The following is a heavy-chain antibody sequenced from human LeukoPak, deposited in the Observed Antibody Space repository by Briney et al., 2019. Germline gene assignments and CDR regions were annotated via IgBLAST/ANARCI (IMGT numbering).Heavy chain of an antibody. V-gene: IGHV4-34*01. Sequence: PSETLSLTCAVYGGSFSGYYWSWIRQPPGKGPEWIGEINHSGSTNYNPSLKSRVTISVDTSKNQFSLKLSSLRSEGTAVYYCARRRRGGLRFDYWGQGTLVTVSS. CDR3: ARRRRGGLRFDY. J-gene: IGHJ4*02. D-gene: IGHD3-16*01. CDR2: INHSGST. CDR1: GGSFSGYY.